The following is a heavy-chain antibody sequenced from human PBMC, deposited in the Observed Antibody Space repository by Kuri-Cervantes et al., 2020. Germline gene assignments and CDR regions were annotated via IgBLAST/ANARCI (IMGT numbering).Heavy chain of an antibody. CDR1: GYAFAAYW. D-gene: IGHD4-17*01. V-gene: IGHV5-51*01. J-gene: IGHJ4*02. CDR2: IYTGDSEI. CDR3: ATDYGDYGLGF. Sequence: GESLKISCEGFGYAFAAYWIGWVRQMPGKGLEWMGVIYTGDSEIRYSPAFQGQVTISADKSNNTAYLHWSGLKAEDTAVYFCATDYGDYGLGFWGQGTLVTVSS.